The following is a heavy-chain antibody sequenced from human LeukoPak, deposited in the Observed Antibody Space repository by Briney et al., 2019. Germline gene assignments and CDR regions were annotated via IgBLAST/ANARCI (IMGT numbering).Heavy chain of an antibody. J-gene: IGHJ1*01. CDR1: GGSISTYY. Sequence: SETLSLTCTVSGGSISTYYWNWIRQPPGKGLEWIGYIYHNGSTNYNPSLQSRVTISVDTSKNRFSLNLNSVTAADTAVYYCARGGAARLHFQNWGQGTLVTVPP. D-gene: IGHD6-6*01. V-gene: IGHV4-59*01. CDR3: ARGGAARLHFQN. CDR2: IYHNGST.